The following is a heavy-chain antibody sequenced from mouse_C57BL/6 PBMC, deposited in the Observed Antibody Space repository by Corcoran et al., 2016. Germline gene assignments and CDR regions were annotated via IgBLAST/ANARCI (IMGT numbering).Heavy chain of an antibody. CDR2: IYPRSGNT. J-gene: IGHJ3*01. Sequence: QVQLQQSEAELASPGASVKLSCKASGYTFTSYGISWVKQRTGQGLEWIGEIYPRSGNTYYNEKFKGKATLTADKSSSTAYMELRSLTSEDSAVYFCARGYSNSQSFAYWGQGTLVTVSA. CDR1: GYTFTSYG. V-gene: IGHV1-81*01. CDR3: ARGYSNSQSFAY. D-gene: IGHD2-5*01.